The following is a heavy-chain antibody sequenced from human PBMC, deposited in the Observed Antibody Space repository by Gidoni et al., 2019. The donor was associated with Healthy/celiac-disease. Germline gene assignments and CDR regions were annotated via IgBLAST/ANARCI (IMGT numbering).Heavy chain of an antibody. J-gene: IGHJ4*02. Sequence: EVQLLESGEGLVQPGGSLRLSCAASGFTVSSYAMSWVRQAPGKGLEWVSAISGSGGSTYYADSVKGRFTISRDNSKNTLYLQMNSLRAEDTAVYYCAKDPAYYDFWSGNLDYWGQGTLVTVSS. CDR1: GFTVSSYA. CDR2: ISGSGGST. V-gene: IGHV3-23*01. CDR3: AKDPAYYDFWSGNLDY. D-gene: IGHD3-3*01.